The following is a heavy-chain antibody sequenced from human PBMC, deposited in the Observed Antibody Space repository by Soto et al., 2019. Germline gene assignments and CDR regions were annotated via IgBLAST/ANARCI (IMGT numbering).Heavy chain of an antibody. Sequence: GSLRLSCAASGFTFSSYWMHWVRQAPGKGLVWVSRINSDGSSTSYADSVKGRFTISRDNAKNTLYLQMNSLRAEDTAVYYCARDGDFWSGSYYYYGMDVWGQGTTVTVSS. V-gene: IGHV3-74*01. CDR1: GFTFSSYW. D-gene: IGHD3-3*01. J-gene: IGHJ6*02. CDR2: INSDGSST. CDR3: ARDGDFWSGSYYYYGMDV.